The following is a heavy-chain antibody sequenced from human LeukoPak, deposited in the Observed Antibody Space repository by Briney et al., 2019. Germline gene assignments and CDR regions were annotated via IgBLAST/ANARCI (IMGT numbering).Heavy chain of an antibody. D-gene: IGHD2-2*01. CDR2: FDPEDGET. CDR1: GYTLTELS. V-gene: IGHV1-24*01. Sequence: ASVKVSCKVSGYTLTELSMHWVRQAPGKGLEWMGGFDPEDGETIYAQKFQGRVTMTRDTSTSTVYMELSSLRSEDTAVYYCARKMGTIVVVPAAGNGAFDIWGQGTMVTVSS. J-gene: IGHJ3*02. CDR3: ARKMGTIVVVPAAGNGAFDI.